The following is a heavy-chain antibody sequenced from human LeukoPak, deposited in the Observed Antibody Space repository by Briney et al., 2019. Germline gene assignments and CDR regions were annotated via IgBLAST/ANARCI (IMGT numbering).Heavy chain of an antibody. Sequence: GGALLLSCAASGFTFRTYGIHWGRQAPGKGLEGGAFIQNDGSNKYYADSVKGRFTISRDNSKNMVYLQMNSLRAADTAVYYCAKDRPYYYDSSGGFDYWGQGTLVTVSS. D-gene: IGHD3-22*01. CDR3: AKDRPYYYDSSGGFDY. J-gene: IGHJ4*02. CDR1: GFTFRTYG. CDR2: IQNDGSNK. V-gene: IGHV3-30*02.